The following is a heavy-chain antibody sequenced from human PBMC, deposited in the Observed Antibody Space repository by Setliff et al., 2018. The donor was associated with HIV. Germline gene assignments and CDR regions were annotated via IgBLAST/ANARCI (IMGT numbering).Heavy chain of an antibody. CDR3: ARDHSSSWPYFDY. CDR2: IIPILGVA. CDR1: GGTFSYYT. Sequence: SVKVSCKASGGTFSYYTFTWVRQAPGQGLDWMGRIIPILGVANYAQKFQGRVTITTDESTSTAYMELSSLRSEDTAVYYCARDHSSSWPYFDYWGQGTLVTVSS. J-gene: IGHJ4*02. V-gene: IGHV1-69*16. D-gene: IGHD6-13*01.